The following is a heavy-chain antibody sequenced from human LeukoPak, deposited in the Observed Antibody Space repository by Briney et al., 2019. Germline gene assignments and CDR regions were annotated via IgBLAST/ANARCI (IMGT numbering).Heavy chain of an antibody. D-gene: IGHD2-21*01. Sequence: GGSLRLSCAASGFTFSSYWMHWVRQAPGKGLVWVSRINSDGSSTSYADSVKGRFTIFRDNAKNTLYLQMNSLRAEDTAVYYCARGAYCGGDCPLPNSLYWGQGTPVTVSS. CDR2: INSDGSST. CDR1: GFTFSSYW. J-gene: IGHJ4*02. CDR3: ARGAYCGGDCPLPNSLY. V-gene: IGHV3-74*01.